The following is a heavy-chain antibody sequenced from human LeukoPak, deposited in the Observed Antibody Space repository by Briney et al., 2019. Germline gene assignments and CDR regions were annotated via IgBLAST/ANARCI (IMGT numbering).Heavy chain of an antibody. Sequence: GESLKISCKGSGYSFTSYWIDWVRQMPGKGLEWMGSIYPGDSDTRYSPSFQGPVTMSTDKSITTAYLQWSSLKTSDTAIYYCAVENSSGWYFSDNWLDPWGQGTLVTVSS. D-gene: IGHD6-19*01. CDR2: IYPGDSDT. J-gene: IGHJ5*02. CDR1: GYSFTSYW. CDR3: AVENSSGWYFSDNWLDP. V-gene: IGHV5-51*01.